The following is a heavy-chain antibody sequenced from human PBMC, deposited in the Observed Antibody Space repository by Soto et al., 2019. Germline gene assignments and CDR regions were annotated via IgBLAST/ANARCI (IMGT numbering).Heavy chain of an antibody. CDR3: AKPARARAAMVNPPNWFDP. CDR1: GFTFSSYA. J-gene: IGHJ5*02. V-gene: IGHV3-23*01. Sequence: GGSLRLSCAASGFTFSSYAMSWVRQAPGKGLEWVSAISGSGGSTYYADSVKGRFTISRDNSKNTLYLQMNSLRAEDTAVYYCAKPARARAAMVNPPNWFDPWGQGTLVTVSS. CDR2: ISGSGGST. D-gene: IGHD5-18*01.